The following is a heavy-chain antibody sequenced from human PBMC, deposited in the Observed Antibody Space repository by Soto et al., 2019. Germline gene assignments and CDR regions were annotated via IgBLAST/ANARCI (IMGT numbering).Heavy chain of an antibody. CDR1: GYTFTSYG. D-gene: IGHD1-20*01. J-gene: IGHJ4*02. V-gene: IGHV1-18*04. CDR2: ISAYNGIT. Sequence: QVQLVQSGAEVKKPGASVKVSCKASGYTFTSYGISWVRQAPGQGLEWMGWISAYNGITKYAQKFQGRVTMTTDTSASTAVMELRSLRSDDRAVYYCARAEKWVTGNMGGYWGQGTLVTVYS. CDR3: ARAEKWVTGNMGGY.